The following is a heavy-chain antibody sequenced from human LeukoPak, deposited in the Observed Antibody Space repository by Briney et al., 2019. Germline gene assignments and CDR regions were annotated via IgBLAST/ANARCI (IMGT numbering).Heavy chain of an antibody. Sequence: GGSLRLSCAASGFTFSTYAMSWVRQAPGKGLEWVSSISSSTSYKYYADSVKGRFTISRDNAKNSLYLQMNSLRAEDTAVYYCARAVTAILDYFDYWGQETLVTVSS. CDR1: GFTFSTYA. CDR3: ARAVTAILDYFDY. D-gene: IGHD2-21*02. J-gene: IGHJ4*02. V-gene: IGHV3-21*01. CDR2: ISSSTSYK.